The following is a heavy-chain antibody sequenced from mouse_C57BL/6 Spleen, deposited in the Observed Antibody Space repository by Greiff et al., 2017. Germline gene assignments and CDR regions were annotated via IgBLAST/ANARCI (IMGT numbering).Heavy chain of an antibody. V-gene: IGHV5-9-1*02. CDR2: ISSGGDYI. J-gene: IGHJ4*01. Sequence: EVNLVESGEGLVKPGGSLKLSCAASGFTFSSYAMSWVRQTPEKRLEWVAYISSGGDYIYYADTVKGRFTISRDNARNTLYLQMSSLKSEDTAMYYCTRVTVDYAMDYWGQGTSVTVSS. CDR3: TRVTVDYAMDY. D-gene: IGHD1-1*01. CDR1: GFTFSSYA.